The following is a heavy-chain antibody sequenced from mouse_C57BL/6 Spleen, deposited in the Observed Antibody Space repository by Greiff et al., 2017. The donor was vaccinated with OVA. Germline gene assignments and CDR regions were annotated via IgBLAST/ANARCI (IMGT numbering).Heavy chain of an antibody. Sequence: QLQQSGPELVKPGASVKISCKASGYAFSSSWMNWVKQRPGKGLEWIGRIYPGDGDTNYNGKFKGKATLTADKSSSTAYMQLSSLTSEDSAVYFCARADSYGSSYKYFDYWGQGTTLTVSS. CDR1: GYAFSSSW. CDR3: ARADSYGSSYKYFDY. D-gene: IGHD1-1*01. J-gene: IGHJ2*01. CDR2: IYPGDGDT. V-gene: IGHV1-82*01.